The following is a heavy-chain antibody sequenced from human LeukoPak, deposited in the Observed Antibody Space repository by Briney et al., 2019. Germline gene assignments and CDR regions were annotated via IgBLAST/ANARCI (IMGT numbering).Heavy chain of an antibody. CDR2: IYYSGTT. J-gene: IGHJ4*02. V-gene: IGHV4-39*07. CDR1: GGSISSSSYY. D-gene: IGHD6-19*01. CDR3: ARAPPAVAGYFDY. Sequence: SETLSLTCTVSGGSISSSSYYWGWIRQPPGKGLEWIGSIYYSGTTHYNPSLKSRVTMSVDTSKNHFSLQLSSVTAADTAVYYCARAPPAVAGYFDYWGQETLVTVSS.